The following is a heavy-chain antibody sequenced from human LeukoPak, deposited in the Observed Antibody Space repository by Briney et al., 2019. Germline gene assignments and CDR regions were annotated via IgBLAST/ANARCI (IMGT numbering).Heavy chain of an antibody. Sequence: PGGSLRLSCAASGFTFSSYWMSWVRQAPGKGLEWVANIKQDGSEKYYVDSVKGRFTISRDNAKNSLYLQMNSLRAEDTAVYYCARDRQQLVYIYMYVWGKGTTVTVSS. CDR3: ARDRQQLVYIYMYV. V-gene: IGHV3-7*01. CDR2: IKQDGSEK. CDR1: GFTFSSYW. J-gene: IGHJ6*03. D-gene: IGHD6-13*01.